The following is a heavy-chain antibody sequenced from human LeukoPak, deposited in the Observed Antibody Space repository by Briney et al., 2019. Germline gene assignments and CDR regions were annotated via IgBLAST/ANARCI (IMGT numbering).Heavy chain of an antibody. J-gene: IGHJ3*02. Sequence: GASVKVSCKASGYTFTGYYMHWVRQAPGQGLEWMGWINPNSGGTNYAQKFQGRVTMTRDTFISTAYMELSRLRSDDTAVYYCASSSPTYYYDSSGEDAFDIWGQGTMVTVSS. CDR2: INPNSGGT. V-gene: IGHV1-2*02. D-gene: IGHD3-22*01. CDR1: GYTFTGYY. CDR3: ASSSPTYYYDSSGEDAFDI.